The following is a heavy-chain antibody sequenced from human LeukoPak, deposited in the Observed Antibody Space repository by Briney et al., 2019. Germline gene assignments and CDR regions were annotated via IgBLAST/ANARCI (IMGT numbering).Heavy chain of an antibody. CDR1: GYTFTSYG. CDR2: ISAYNGNT. Sequence: ASVKVSCKASGYTFTSYGISWVRQAPGQGLEWMGWISAYNGNTNYAQKLQGRVTMTTDTSTSTAYMELRSLRSDDTAVYYCARPTRYCSGGSCYHGRGLYFDYWGQGTLVTVSS. CDR3: ARPTRYCSGGSCYHGRGLYFDY. J-gene: IGHJ4*02. D-gene: IGHD2-15*01. V-gene: IGHV1-18*01.